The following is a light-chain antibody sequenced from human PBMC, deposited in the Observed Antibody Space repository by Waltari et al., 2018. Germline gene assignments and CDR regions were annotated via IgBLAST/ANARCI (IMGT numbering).Light chain of an antibody. CDR3: QQYYSTPRT. V-gene: IGKV1-NL1*01. Sequence: DIQMTQSPSSLSASVGDRVTITCRASQCISNSLAWYQQKPGKAPKLLLYAASRLESGVPSRFSGSGSGTDYTLTISSLQPEDFATYYCQQYYSTPRTFDQGTKVEIK. CDR1: QCISNS. J-gene: IGKJ1*01. CDR2: AAS.